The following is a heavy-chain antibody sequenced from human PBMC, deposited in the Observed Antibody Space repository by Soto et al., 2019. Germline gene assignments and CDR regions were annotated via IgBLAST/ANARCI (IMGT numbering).Heavy chain of an antibody. Sequence: GGSLRLSCAASGFTFSSYWMHWVRQAPGKGLVWVSRIIGDGSSTNYADSVKGRFTISRDNAKNTLYLQMDSLRAEDTAVYFCARGITVAAYASDIWGRGTLVTVSS. CDR1: GFTFSSYW. D-gene: IGHD6-19*01. CDR2: IIGDGSST. CDR3: ARGITVAAYASDI. V-gene: IGHV3-74*01. J-gene: IGHJ3*02.